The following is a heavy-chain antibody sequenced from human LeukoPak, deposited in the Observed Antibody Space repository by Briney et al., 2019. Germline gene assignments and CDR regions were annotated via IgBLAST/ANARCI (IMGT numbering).Heavy chain of an antibody. D-gene: IGHD2-2*01. CDR2: ISAYNGNT. V-gene: IGHV1-18*04. CDR3: ARDLVPDGMDV. Sequence: ASVKASCKASGYTFTSNYIHWVRQAPGQGLEWMGWISAYNGNTNYAQKLQGRVTMTTDTSTSTAYMELRSLRSDDTAVYYCARDLVPDGMDVWGQGTTVTVSS. J-gene: IGHJ6*02. CDR1: GYTFTSNY.